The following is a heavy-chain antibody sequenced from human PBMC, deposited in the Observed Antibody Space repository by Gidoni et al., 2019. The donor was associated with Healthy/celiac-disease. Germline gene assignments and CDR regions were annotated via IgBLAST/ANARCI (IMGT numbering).Heavy chain of an antibody. CDR1: GGTFSSYT. CDR3: ARDAAARGSPFDY. J-gene: IGHJ4*02. Sequence: QVQLVQSGAELTKPGSSVKVSCKASGGTFSSYTISWVRQAPGQGLEWMGRIIPILGIANYAQKFQGRVTITADKSTSTAYMELSSLRSEDTAVYYCARDAAARGSPFDYWGQGTLVTVSS. D-gene: IGHD6-13*01. V-gene: IGHV1-69*08. CDR2: IIPILGIA.